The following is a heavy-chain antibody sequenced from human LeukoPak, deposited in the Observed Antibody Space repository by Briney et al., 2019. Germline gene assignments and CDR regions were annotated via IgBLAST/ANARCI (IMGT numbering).Heavy chain of an antibody. CDR1: GFTFSSYA. J-gene: IGHJ4*02. CDR3: ATGDVLLWFGETPEDY. D-gene: IGHD3-10*01. Sequence: GGSLRLSCAASGFTFSSYAMSWVRQAPGTGLEWVSTISGSGAGTYYADSVKGRFTISRDNSKNTLYLQMNSLRAEDTAVYYCATGDVLLWFGETPEDYWGQGTLVTVSS. CDR2: ISGSGAGT. V-gene: IGHV3-23*01.